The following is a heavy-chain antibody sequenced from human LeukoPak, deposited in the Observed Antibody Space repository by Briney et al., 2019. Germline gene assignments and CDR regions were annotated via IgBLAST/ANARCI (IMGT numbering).Heavy chain of an antibody. Sequence: PGGSLRLSCAASGFTFSSYEMNWVRQAPGKGLEWVSYISISASTIYYADSVKGRFTISRDNAKNSLYLQMNSLRAEDTAVYYCARGGSSPYKYNAFDIWGLGTMVTVSS. D-gene: IGHD2-2*01. J-gene: IGHJ3*02. CDR1: GFTFSSYE. CDR2: ISISASTI. V-gene: IGHV3-48*03. CDR3: ARGGSSPYKYNAFDI.